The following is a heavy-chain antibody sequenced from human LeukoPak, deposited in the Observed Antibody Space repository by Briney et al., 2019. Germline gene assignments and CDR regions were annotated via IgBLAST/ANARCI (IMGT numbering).Heavy chain of an antibody. CDR3: ARDRAYSTLDF. J-gene: IGHJ4*02. D-gene: IGHD4-11*01. CDR1: GFTFSTSW. CDR2: INVDDSSK. Sequence: TGGSLRLSCAASGFTFSTSWTTWVRQAPGKGLERVAIINVDDSSKSYLDSVKGRFTISRDNAKNSLYLQMNNLRAEDTAVYYCARDRAYSTLDFWGQGTLVAVSS. V-gene: IGHV3-7*01.